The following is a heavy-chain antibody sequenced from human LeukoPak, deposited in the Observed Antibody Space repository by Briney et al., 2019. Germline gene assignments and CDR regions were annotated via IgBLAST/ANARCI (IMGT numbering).Heavy chain of an antibody. CDR3: ARDQVVVVAAPGYYFDY. CDR1: GGTFSSYA. V-gene: IGHV1-69*04. CDR2: IIPIFGIA. J-gene: IGHJ4*02. D-gene: IGHD2-15*01. Sequence: GSSVTVSCKASGGTFSSYAISWVRQAPGQGLEWMGRIIPIFGIANYAQKFQGRVTITADKSTSTAYMELSSLRSEDTAVYYRARDQVVVVAAPGYYFDYWGQGTLATVSS.